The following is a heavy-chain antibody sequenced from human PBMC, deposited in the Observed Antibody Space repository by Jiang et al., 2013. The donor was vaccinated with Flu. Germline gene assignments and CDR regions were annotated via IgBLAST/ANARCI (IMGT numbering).Heavy chain of an antibody. CDR2: MNPNSGNT. CDR1: GYTFTSYD. Sequence: SGAEVKKPGASVKVSCKASGYTFTSYDINWVRQATGQGLEWMGWMNPNSGNTGYAQKFQGRVTMTRNTSISTAYMELSSLRSEDTAVYYCAIPHDYSNYWRPRPYYYGMDVWGQGTTVTVSS. J-gene: IGHJ6*02. V-gene: IGHV1-8*01. D-gene: IGHD4-11*01. CDR3: AIPHDYSNYWRPRPYYYGMDV.